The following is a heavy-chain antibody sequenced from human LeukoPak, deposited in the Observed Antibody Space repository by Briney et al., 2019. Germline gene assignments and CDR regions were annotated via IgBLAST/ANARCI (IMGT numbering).Heavy chain of an antibody. J-gene: IGHJ5*02. V-gene: IGHV1-2*02. D-gene: IGHD3-10*01. Sequence: ASVKVSCKASGYTFTCYYMHWVRQAPGQGLEWMGWINPNSGGTNYAQKFQGRVTMTRDTSISTAYMELSRLRSDDTAVYYCARGVRGVVSWFDPWGQGTLVTVSS. CDR2: INPNSGGT. CDR3: ARGVRGVVSWFDP. CDR1: GYTFTCYY.